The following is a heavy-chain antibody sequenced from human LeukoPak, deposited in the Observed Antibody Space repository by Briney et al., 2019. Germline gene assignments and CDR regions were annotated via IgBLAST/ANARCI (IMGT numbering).Heavy chain of an antibody. CDR1: GGFISSYY. Sequence: SETLSLTCTVPGGFISSYYWSWIRQPPGKGLEWIGYIYYSGSTNYNPSLKSRVTISVDTSKNQFSLKLSSVTAADTAVYYCARASPSHGYYYGMDVWGQGTTVTVSS. CDR2: IYYSGST. V-gene: IGHV4-59*01. CDR3: ARASPSHGYYYGMDV. J-gene: IGHJ6*02.